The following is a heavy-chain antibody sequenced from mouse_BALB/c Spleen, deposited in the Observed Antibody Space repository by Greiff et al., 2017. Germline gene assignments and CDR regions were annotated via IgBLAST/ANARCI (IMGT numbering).Heavy chain of an antibody. CDR1: GYSITSDYA. CDR2: ISYSGST. J-gene: IGHJ1*01. V-gene: IGHV3-2*02. CDR3: ARGAFYWYFDG. Sequence: EVKLLESGPGLVKPSQSLSLTCPVTGYSITSDYAWNWIRQFPGNKLEWMGYISYSGSTSYNPSLKSRISITRDTSKNQFFLQLNSVTTEDTATYYCARGAFYWYFDGWGAGTTVTVSA.